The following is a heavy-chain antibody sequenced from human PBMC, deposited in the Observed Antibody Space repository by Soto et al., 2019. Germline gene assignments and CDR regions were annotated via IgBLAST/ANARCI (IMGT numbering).Heavy chain of an antibody. Sequence: ESGGGVVQPGRSLRLSCAASGFTFSSYAMHWVRQAPGKGLEWVAVISYDGSNKYYADSVKGRFTISRDNSKNTLYLQMNSLRAEDTAVYYCARGPQAYSYGYGTFDYWGQGTLVTVSS. CDR1: GFTFSSYA. CDR3: ARGPQAYSYGYGTFDY. J-gene: IGHJ4*02. V-gene: IGHV3-30-3*01. D-gene: IGHD5-18*01. CDR2: ISYDGSNK.